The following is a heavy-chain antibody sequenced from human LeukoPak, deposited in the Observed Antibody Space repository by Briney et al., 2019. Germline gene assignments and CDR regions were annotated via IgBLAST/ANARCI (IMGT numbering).Heavy chain of an antibody. Sequence: KSSETLSLTCAVYGGSFSNYYWSWIRQPPGEGLEGIGEINDSGRINYNPSLLSRVTVSVDPSKNQFSLSLTSVTATDTAVYYCARRWNYGRNYYIDVWGKGATVSVSS. CDR3: ARRWNYGRNYYIDV. V-gene: IGHV4-34*01. J-gene: IGHJ6*03. CDR1: GGSFSNYY. CDR2: INDSGRI. D-gene: IGHD1-7*01.